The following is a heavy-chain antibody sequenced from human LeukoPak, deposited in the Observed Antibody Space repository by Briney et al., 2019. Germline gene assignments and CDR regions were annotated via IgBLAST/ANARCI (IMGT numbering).Heavy chain of an antibody. Sequence: GGSLRLSCAASGFTFSSYAMHWVRQAPGKGLEWVAVISYDGSNKYYADSVKGRFTISRDNSKNTLYLQMNSLRAEDTAVYYCAGPIFGVVMNPFDYWGQGTLVTVSS. D-gene: IGHD3-3*01. CDR1: GFTFSSYA. J-gene: IGHJ4*02. CDR2: ISYDGSNK. V-gene: IGHV3-30-3*01. CDR3: AGPIFGVVMNPFDY.